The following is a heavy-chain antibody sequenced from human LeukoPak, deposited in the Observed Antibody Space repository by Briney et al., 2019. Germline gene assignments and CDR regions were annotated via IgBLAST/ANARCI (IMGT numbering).Heavy chain of an antibody. J-gene: IGHJ3*02. CDR1: GGTFSSYA. CDR2: INPNSGGT. CDR3: ARTTIGLGDAFDI. Sequence: ASVKVSCKASGGTFSSYAISWVRQAPGQGLEWMGWINPNSGGTNYAQKFQGRVTMTRDTSISTAYMELSRLRSDDTAVYYCARTTIGLGDAFDIWGQGTMVTVSS. V-gene: IGHV1-2*02. D-gene: IGHD3-16*01.